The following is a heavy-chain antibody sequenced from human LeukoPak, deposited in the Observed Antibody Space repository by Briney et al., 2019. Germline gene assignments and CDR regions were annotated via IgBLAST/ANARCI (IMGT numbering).Heavy chain of an antibody. Sequence: GSLRLSCAASGFTFSSYAMSWVRQPPGKGLEWIGEINHSGSTNYNPSLKSRVTISVDTSKNQFSLKLSSVTAADTAVYYCASHSIRHYYDSSGYYYVGAFDIWGQGTMVTVSS. D-gene: IGHD3-22*01. J-gene: IGHJ3*02. CDR1: GFTFSSYA. V-gene: IGHV4-34*01. CDR3: ASHSIRHYYDSSGYYYVGAFDI. CDR2: INHSGST.